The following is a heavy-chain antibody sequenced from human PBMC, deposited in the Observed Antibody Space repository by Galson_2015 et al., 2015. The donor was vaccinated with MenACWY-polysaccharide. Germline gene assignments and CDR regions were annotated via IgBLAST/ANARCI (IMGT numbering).Heavy chain of an antibody. J-gene: IGHJ4*01. CDR2: IHPNSGVT. Sequence: KVSCKASGYTFTGYNMHWVRPAPGQGLEWMGWIHPNSGVTNYAQNYQGRVTMTRDTSISTVYMELSRLRSDDTAVYYCARGPTVVTPDYWAHGTLVIVSS. V-gene: IGHV1-2*02. CDR3: ARGPTVVTPDY. CDR1: GYTFTGYN. D-gene: IGHD4-23*01.